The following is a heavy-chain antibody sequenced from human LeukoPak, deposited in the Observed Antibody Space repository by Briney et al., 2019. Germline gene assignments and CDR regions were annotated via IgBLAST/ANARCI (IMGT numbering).Heavy chain of an antibody. CDR2: IYPPTGGT. V-gene: IGHV1-2*02. CDR1: GYTFTAYH. D-gene: IGHD3-16*01. J-gene: IGHJ4*02. Sequence: GASVKVSCKASGYTFTAYHVHWVRQAPGQGLEFMGWIYPPTGGTVLAEKFQGRVIMTRDTSITTACMELSGLNFDDTAVYYCIRENWYYEDWGQGTLVTVSS. CDR3: IRENWYYED.